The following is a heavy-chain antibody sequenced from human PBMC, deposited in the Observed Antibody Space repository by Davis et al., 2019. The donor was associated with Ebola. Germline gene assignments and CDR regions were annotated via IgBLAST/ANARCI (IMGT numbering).Heavy chain of an antibody. V-gene: IGHV3-7*03. Sequence: GESLKISCAASGFAFSSYWMSWVRQAPGKGLEWVANIKQDGSEKYYVDSVKGRFTVSRDKANNSVYLQLDSLRAEDTAVYYWARGGGGSWGYWGQGALVTVSS. D-gene: IGHD1-26*01. CDR2: IKQDGSEK. J-gene: IGHJ4*02. CDR3: ARGGGGSWGY. CDR1: GFAFSSYW.